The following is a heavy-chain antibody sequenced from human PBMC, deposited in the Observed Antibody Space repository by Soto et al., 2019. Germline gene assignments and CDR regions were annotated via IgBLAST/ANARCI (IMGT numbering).Heavy chain of an antibody. CDR3: ARSGVVTPWVTRPYFDY. D-gene: IGHD2-15*01. V-gene: IGHV6-1*01. CDR2: TYYRSKWYN. Sequence: SQTLSLTCAISGDSVSSNSAAWNWIRQSPSRGLEWLGRTYYRSKWYNDYAVSVKSRITINPDTSKNQFSLQLNSVTPEDTAVYYCARSGVVTPWVTRPYFDYWGQGTLVTVSS. J-gene: IGHJ4*02. CDR1: GDSVSSNSAA.